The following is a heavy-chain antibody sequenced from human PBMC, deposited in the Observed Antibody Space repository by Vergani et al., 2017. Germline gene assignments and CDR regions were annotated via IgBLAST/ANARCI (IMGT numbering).Heavy chain of an antibody. CDR3: GAAITVTTKGGYYYYGMDV. Sequence: EVQLVESGGGLVKPGGSLRLSCAASGFSFSSYSMNWVRQAPGKGLEWVASISGSSSSIYYADSVKGRFTISRDNAKNSLYLQMNSLLAEDTAVYYCGAAITVTTKGGYYYYGMDVWGQGTTVTVSS. CDR1: GFSFSSYS. J-gene: IGHJ6*02. V-gene: IGHV3-21*02. CDR2: ISGSSSSI. D-gene: IGHD4-17*01.